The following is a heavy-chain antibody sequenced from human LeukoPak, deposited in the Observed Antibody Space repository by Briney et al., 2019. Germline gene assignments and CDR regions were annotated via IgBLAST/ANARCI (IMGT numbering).Heavy chain of an antibody. J-gene: IGHJ4*02. CDR2: ISDNGDGT. D-gene: IGHD3-22*01. Sequence: PGGSLRLSCSASGFTFSHYAFHWVGQAPGKGLEYVSAISDNGDGTYYADSVKGRFSISRDNSKNTLYLQMSSLRPEDTAVYYCVIDPYYYDSSGSQGIWGQGTLVTVSS. V-gene: IGHV3-64D*08. CDR1: GFTFSHYA. CDR3: VIDPYYYDSSGSQGI.